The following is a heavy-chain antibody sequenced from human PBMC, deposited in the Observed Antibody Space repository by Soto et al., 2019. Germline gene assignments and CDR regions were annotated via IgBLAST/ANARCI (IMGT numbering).Heavy chain of an antibody. V-gene: IGHV3-9*01. CDR1: GFTFDDYA. Sequence: EVQLVESGGGLVQPGRSLRVSCAASGFTFDDYAMHWVRQAPGKGLEWVSGISWNSGSIGYADSVKGRFTISRDNAKNSLYLEMNRLRAEDSALYYCAKGESSAVAGNCYFDYWGQGTLVTVSS. D-gene: IGHD6-19*01. CDR3: AKGESSAVAGNCYFDY. J-gene: IGHJ4*02. CDR2: ISWNSGSI.